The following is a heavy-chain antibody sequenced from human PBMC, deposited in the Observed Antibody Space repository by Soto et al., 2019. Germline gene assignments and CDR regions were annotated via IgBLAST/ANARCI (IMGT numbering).Heavy chain of an antibody. CDR3: ARGGDWAGHYSSSPAGLFDY. CDR2: MNLHSGKT. V-gene: IGHV1-8*02. CDR1: GYTLTNYD. Sequence: ASVKVSCKASGYTLTNYDINWLRQATGQGPEWLGWMNLHSGKTGYALKFQDRVTMSSNTPTSTAYMELTSLRSEDTAVYYCARGGDWAGHYSSSPAGLFDYWGQGTLVTVSS. D-gene: IGHD6-13*01. J-gene: IGHJ4*02.